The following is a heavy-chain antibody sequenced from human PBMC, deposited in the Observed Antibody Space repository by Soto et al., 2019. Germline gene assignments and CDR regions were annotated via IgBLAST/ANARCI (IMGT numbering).Heavy chain of an antibody. V-gene: IGHV4-59*01. CDR1: GGSLTSSY. Sequence: QVQLQESGPGLVTPSETLSLTCTVSGGSLTSSYWSWIRQPPGKGLEWIGYIHNSGSTSYNPSLQSRVTISADGSKNQFSLDLRSVTAADTAVYYCARRWSGTDYWGHGTLVTVSS. J-gene: IGHJ4*01. CDR2: IHNSGST. D-gene: IGHD3-10*01. CDR3: ARRWSGTDY.